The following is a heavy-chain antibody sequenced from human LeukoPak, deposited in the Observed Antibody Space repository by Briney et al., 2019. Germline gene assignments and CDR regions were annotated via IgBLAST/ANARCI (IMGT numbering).Heavy chain of an antibody. V-gene: IGHV4-59*01. J-gene: IGHJ4*02. CDR3: ARAVADFWSGQYYFDY. Sequence: SRTLSLTCTVSGGSISSYCWSWIRQPPGKGLEWIGCIYYSGSTNYNPSLKSRVTISVDTSKNQFSLKLSSVTAADTAVFYCARAVADFWSGQYYFDYWGQGTLVTVSS. CDR1: GGSISSYC. CDR2: IYYSGST. D-gene: IGHD3-3*01.